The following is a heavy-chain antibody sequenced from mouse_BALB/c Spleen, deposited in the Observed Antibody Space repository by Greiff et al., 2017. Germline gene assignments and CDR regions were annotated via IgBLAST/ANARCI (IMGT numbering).Heavy chain of an antibody. J-gene: IGHJ2*01. CDR2: IDPENGDT. CDR3: NAGGYDY. Sequence: VQLKQSGAELVRSGASVKLSCTASGFNIKDYYMHWVKQRPEQGLEWIGWIDPENGDTEYAPKFQGKATMTADTSSNTAYLQLSSLTSEDTAVYYCNAGGYDYWGQGTTLTVSS. V-gene: IGHV14-4*02. D-gene: IGHD2-2*01. CDR1: GFNIKDYY.